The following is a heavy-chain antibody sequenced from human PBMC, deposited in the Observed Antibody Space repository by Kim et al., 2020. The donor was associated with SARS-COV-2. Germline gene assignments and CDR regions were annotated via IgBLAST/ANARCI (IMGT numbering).Heavy chain of an antibody. V-gene: IGHV3-21*01. Sequence: GGSLRLSCAASGFTFSSYSMNWVRQAPGKGLEWVSSISSSSSYIYYADSVKGRFTISRDNAKNSLYLQMNSLRAEDTAVYYCARDPHIVVVPAANYYFDYWGQGTLVTVSS. J-gene: IGHJ4*02. CDR1: GFTFSSYS. D-gene: IGHD2-2*01. CDR3: ARDPHIVVVPAANYYFDY. CDR2: ISSSSSYI.